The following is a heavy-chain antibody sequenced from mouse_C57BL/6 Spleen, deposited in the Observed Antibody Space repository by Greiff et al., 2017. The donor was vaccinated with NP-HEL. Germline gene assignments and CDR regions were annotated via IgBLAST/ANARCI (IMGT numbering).Heavy chain of an antibody. D-gene: IGHD2-4*01. V-gene: IGHV1-26*01. J-gene: IGHJ4*01. Sequence: VQLQQSGPELVKPGASVKISCKASGYTFTDYYMNWVKQSHGKSLEWIGDINPNNGGTSYNQKFKGKATLTVDKSSSTAYMELRSLTSEDSAVYYCARGGYYDYDREMDYWGQGTSVTVSS. CDR1: GYTFTDYY. CDR2: INPNNGGT. CDR3: ARGGYYDYDREMDY.